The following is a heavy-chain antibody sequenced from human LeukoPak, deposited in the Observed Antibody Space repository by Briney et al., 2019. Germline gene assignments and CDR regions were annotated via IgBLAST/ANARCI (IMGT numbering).Heavy chain of an antibody. D-gene: IGHD6-13*01. V-gene: IGHV3-49*04. CDR1: GFTFGDYA. Sequence: GRSLRLSCTASGFTFGDYAMSWARQAPGKGLEWVGFIRSKAYGGTTEYAASVKGRFTISRDDSKSIAYLQMNSLKTEDTAVYYCTAPGPGSSGYYYYGMDVWGKGTTVTVSS. J-gene: IGHJ6*04. CDR2: IRSKAYGGTT. CDR3: TAPGPGSSGYYYYGMDV.